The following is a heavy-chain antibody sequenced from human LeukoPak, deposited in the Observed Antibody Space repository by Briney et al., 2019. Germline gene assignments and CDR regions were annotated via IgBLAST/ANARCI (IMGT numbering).Heavy chain of an antibody. CDR2: VKSQTSGGTT. Sequence: GGSLRLSCVASGFTFNNAWMSWVRQAPGKGLEWVGRVKSQTSGGTTDYAAPVKGRFTISRDDSKNTLYLQMNSLKTEDTAVYYCTTDRRFGESYFDYWGQGTLVTVSS. CDR3: TTDRRFGESYFDY. V-gene: IGHV3-15*01. D-gene: IGHD3-10*01. CDR1: GFTFNNAW. J-gene: IGHJ4*02.